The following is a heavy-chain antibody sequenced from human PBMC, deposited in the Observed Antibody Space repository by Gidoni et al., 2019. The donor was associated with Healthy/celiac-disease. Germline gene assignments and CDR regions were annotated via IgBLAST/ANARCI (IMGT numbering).Heavy chain of an antibody. Sequence: QVQLVQSGAEVKKPGSSVKVSCKASGGTFSSYAISWVRQAPGQGLEWMGRIIPIFGTANYAQKFQGRVTITADESTSTAYMGLSSLRSEDTAVYYCARYYDSSGYQAYFDYWGQGTLVTVSS. J-gene: IGHJ4*02. CDR2: IIPIFGTA. CDR1: GGTFSSYA. V-gene: IGHV1-69*18. CDR3: ARYYDSSGYQAYFDY. D-gene: IGHD3-22*01.